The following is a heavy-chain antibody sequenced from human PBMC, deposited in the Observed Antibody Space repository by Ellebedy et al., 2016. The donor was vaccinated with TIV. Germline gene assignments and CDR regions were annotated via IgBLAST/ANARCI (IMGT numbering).Heavy chain of an antibody. CDR1: GYTFTNYA. CDR3: ASESFDY. J-gene: IGHJ4*02. Sequence: ASVKVSCKASGYTFTNYAMHWVRQTPGQRLEWMGWINVGNGNTKYPQKFQGRVTITRDTSANTAYMDLSSLRSEDTAVFYCASESFDYWGQGTLVTVSS. CDR2: INVGNGNT. V-gene: IGHV1-3*01.